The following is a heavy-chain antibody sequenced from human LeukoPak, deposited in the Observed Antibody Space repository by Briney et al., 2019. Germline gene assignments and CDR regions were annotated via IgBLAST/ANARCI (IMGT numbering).Heavy chain of an antibody. V-gene: IGHV3-23*01. CDR2: ISAGGGST. CDR3: ARDEDPRNLGYCSSTSCLAMDV. D-gene: IGHD2-2*01. J-gene: IGHJ6*03. Sequence: GGSLRLSCAASGFSFRSYGMSWVRQAPVKGLEWVSGISAGGGSTYYADSVKGRFTISRDNAKNSLYLQMNSLRAEDTAVYYCARDEDPRNLGYCSSTSCLAMDVWGKGTTVTISS. CDR1: GFSFRSYG.